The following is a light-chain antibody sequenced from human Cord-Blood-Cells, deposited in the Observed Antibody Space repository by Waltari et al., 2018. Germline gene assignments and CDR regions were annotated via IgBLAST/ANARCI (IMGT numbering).Light chain of an antibody. Sequence: DIQMTESPSSLSASVGDRVTLTSRASQSISSYLNWYQQKPGKAPKLLIYAASSLQSGVSSRFSGSGSGTDFTLTIISLQPEDFATYYCQQSYSTPITFGQGTRLEIK. V-gene: IGKV1-39*01. CDR1: QSISSY. J-gene: IGKJ5*01. CDR3: QQSYSTPIT. CDR2: AAS.